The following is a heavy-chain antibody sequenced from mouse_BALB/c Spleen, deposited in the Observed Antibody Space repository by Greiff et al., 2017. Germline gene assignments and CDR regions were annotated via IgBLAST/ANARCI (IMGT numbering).Heavy chain of an antibody. Sequence: QVQLQQSGAELVRPGVSVKISCKGSGYTFTDYAMHWVKQSHAKSLEWIGVISTYYGDASYNQKFKGKATMTVDKSSSTAYMELARLTSEDSAIYYCARGGNYVPWFAYWGQGTLVTVSA. CDR2: ISTYYGDA. V-gene: IGHV1S137*01. CDR1: GYTFTDYA. CDR3: ARGGNYVPWFAY. J-gene: IGHJ3*01. D-gene: IGHD2-1*01.